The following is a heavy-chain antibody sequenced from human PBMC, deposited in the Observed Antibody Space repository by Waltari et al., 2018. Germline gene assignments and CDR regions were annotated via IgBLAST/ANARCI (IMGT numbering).Heavy chain of an antibody. CDR3: ARLYSYGRFDY. CDR1: EITFSIST. D-gene: IGHD5-18*01. V-gene: IGHV3-48*01. Sequence: EVYLVESGGGLVQPGGSLRLSCSASEITFSISTMTWVRQAPGKGLEWVASISGDITTIYYADSVKGRFTISRDNANNSLYLQMNTLRAEDTAVYYCARLYSYGRFDYWGQGTLVTVSS. J-gene: IGHJ4*02. CDR2: ISGDITTI.